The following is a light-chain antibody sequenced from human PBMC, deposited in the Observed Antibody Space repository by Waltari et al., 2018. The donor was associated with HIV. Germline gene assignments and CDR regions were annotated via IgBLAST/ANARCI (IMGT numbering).Light chain of an antibody. CDR1: SSDIGAYNF. V-gene: IGLV2-14*01. J-gene: IGLJ2*01. CDR2: EVS. CDR3: ASYTRSGILL. Sequence: QSALTQPSSVSGSPGKSITISCIGSSSDIGAYNFFSWYQQRPGKAPKLMIYEVSDRPSGSSNRFSGSKSGITASLTISGLQADDEADYYCASYTRSGILLFGGGTRLTVL.